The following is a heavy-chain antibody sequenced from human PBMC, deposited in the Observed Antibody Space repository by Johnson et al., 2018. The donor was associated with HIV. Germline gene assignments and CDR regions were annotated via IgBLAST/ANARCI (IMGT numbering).Heavy chain of an antibody. J-gene: IGHJ3*02. Sequence: VQLVESGGGLVQPGGSLRLSCAASGSPFSSYAMSWVRRAPGTGLGWVYAIIGGGGSSYYADLVNGRFTISRAKSKNTLYLQMNSLRAEDTAVYYCAKDLDSSGLPDDAFDIWGQGTMVTVSS. V-gene: IGHV3-23*04. CDR2: IIGGGGSS. CDR3: AKDLDSSGLPDDAFDI. D-gene: IGHD3-22*01. CDR1: GSPFSSYA.